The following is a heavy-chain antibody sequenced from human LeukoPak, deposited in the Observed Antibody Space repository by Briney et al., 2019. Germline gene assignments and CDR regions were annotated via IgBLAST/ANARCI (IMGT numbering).Heavy chain of an antibody. CDR3: VTDLIYEGDAFDI. J-gene: IGHJ3*02. CDR2: ISYDGSNK. V-gene: IGHV3-30-3*01. D-gene: IGHD5/OR15-5a*01. Sequence: GGSLRLSCAASGFTFSSYAMHWVRQAPGKGLEWVAVISYDGSNKYYADSVRGRFTISRDNSKNTLYLQMNSLRAEDTAVYYCVTDLIYEGDAFDIWGQGTMVTVSS. CDR1: GFTFSSYA.